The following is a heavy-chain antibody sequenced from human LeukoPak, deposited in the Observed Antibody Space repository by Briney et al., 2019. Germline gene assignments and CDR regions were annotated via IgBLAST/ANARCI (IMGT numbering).Heavy chain of an antibody. CDR2: ISHTGTT. D-gene: IGHD6-6*01. Sequence: PSETLSLTCTVSGGSITISDYYWGWIRLPPGKGLEWIGTISHTGTTYYNPSLQSRVTISVDKSKNQFSLKLSSVTAADTAVYYCATREHRVLRTPGDYWGQGTLVTVSS. CDR3: ATREHRVLRTPGDY. J-gene: IGHJ4*02. V-gene: IGHV4-39*01. CDR1: GGSITISDYY.